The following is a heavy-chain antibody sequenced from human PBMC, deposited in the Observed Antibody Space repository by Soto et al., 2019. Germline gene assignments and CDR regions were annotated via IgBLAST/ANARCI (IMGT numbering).Heavy chain of an antibody. V-gene: IGHV1-58*01. D-gene: IGHD3-3*01. Sequence: AEAVSCTACRISIRSCCGRWMRQDRGQRLEWIGRIVVGTGSTTYAQIFQSIIAITRDMPTNTAYMEPSGLRPEDPAIYYCAADAHRDDFWSSFPYYYYSMDIWRQGTTVTGS. CDR1: RISIRSCC. J-gene: IGHJ6*03. CDR2: IVVGTGST. CDR3: AADAHRDDFWSSFPYYYYSMDI.